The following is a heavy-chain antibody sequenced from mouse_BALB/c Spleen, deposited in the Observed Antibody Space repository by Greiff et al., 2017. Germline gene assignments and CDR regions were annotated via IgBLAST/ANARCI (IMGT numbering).Heavy chain of an antibody. CDR1: GFSLTSYG. CDR3: ASPLFYGNYGSYAMDY. CDR2: IWSGGST. Sequence: QVQLKESGPGLVQPSQSLSITCTVSGFSLTSYGVHWVRQSPGKGLEWLGVIWSGGSTDYNAAFISRLSISKDNSKSQVFFKMNSLQANDTAIYYCASPLFYGNYGSYAMDYWGQGTSVTVSS. J-gene: IGHJ4*01. D-gene: IGHD2-1*01. V-gene: IGHV2-2*02.